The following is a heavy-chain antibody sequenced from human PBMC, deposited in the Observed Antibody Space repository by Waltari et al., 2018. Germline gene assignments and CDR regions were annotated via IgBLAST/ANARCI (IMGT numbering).Heavy chain of an antibody. CDR3: ARGPFLEWLLYFDY. CDR2: IYYSGST. J-gene: IGHJ4*02. Sequence: QVQLQESGPGLVKPSETLSLTCTVSGGSISSHYWSWIRQPPGKGLEWIGYIYYSGSTNYNPSLKSRVTISVDTSKNQFSLKLSSVTAADTAVYYCARGPFLEWLLYFDYWGQGTLVTVSS. CDR1: GGSISSHY. D-gene: IGHD3-3*02. V-gene: IGHV4-59*11.